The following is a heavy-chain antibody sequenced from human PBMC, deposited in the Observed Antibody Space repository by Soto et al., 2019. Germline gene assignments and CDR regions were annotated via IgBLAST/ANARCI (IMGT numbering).Heavy chain of an antibody. J-gene: IGHJ5*02. CDR1: GFTFGRFG. V-gene: IGHV3-30*18. CDR3: AKEIRANLDDYDDYDWFDP. CDR2: ISYDGGNT. D-gene: IGHD4-17*01. Sequence: QVQLVESGGGVVQPGRSLRLSGAASGFTFGRFGMHWVREAPGEGLEWVTFISYDGGNTEYAASVKGRFTVSRDNSKNTLYLQMNSLRAEDTAFYFCAKEIRANLDDYDDYDWFDPWGQGTLVIVSS.